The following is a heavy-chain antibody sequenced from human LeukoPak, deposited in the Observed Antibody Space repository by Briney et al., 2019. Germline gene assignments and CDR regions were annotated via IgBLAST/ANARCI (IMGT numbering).Heavy chain of an antibody. D-gene: IGHD3-22*01. CDR1: GYTFTRYG. CDR3: ARISSDSSGYYYVGYFQH. J-gene: IGHJ1*01. Sequence: ASVKVSCKASGYTFTRYGISWVRQAPGQGLEWMGWISAYNGNTNYAQKLQGRVTMTTDTYTSTAYMELRSLRSDDTAVYYCARISSDSSGYYYVGYFQHWGQGTLVTVSS. CDR2: ISAYNGNT. V-gene: IGHV1-18*01.